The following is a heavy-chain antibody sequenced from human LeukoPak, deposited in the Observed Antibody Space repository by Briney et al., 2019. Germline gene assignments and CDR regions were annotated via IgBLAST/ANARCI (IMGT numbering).Heavy chain of an antibody. D-gene: IGHD2-15*01. J-gene: IGHJ3*02. V-gene: IGHV1-2*02. Sequence: ASVKVSCKASGYTFTGYYMHWVRQAPGQGLEWMGWINPNSGGTNYAQKFQGRVTMTRDTSISTAYMELSRLRSDDTAVYYCARGLVAATDDAFDIWDQGTMVTVSS. CDR2: INPNSGGT. CDR1: GYTFTGYY. CDR3: ARGLVAATDDAFDI.